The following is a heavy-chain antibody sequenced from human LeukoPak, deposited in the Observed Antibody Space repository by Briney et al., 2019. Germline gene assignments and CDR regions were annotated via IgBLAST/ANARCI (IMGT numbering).Heavy chain of an antibody. CDR1: GLTFSSYG. CDR3: AKGSSGTLFDY. J-gene: IGHJ4*02. D-gene: IGHD3-10*01. V-gene: IGHV3-30*18. Sequence: GRSLRLSCAASGLTFSSYGMHWVRQAPGKGLEWVAVISYDGSNKYYADSVKGRFTISRDNSKNTLYLQMNSLRAEDTAVYYCAKGSSGTLFDYWGQGTLVTVSS. CDR2: ISYDGSNK.